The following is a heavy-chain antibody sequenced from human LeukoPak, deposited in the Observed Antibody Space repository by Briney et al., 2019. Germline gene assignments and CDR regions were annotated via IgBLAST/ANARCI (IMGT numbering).Heavy chain of an antibody. D-gene: IGHD5-12*01. J-gene: IGHJ6*03. CDR1: GYTFSGYY. V-gene: IGHV1-2*02. CDR2: INPNSGGT. Sequence: ASVKVSCKASGYTFSGYYLHWVRQAPGQGPEWMGWINPNSGGTNYAQKFQGRVTMTRDTSISTAYMELSRLRSDDTAVYYCARDPGYSDYDFDRNYYYYMDVWGKGTTVTISS. CDR3: ARDPGYSDYDFDRNYYYYMDV.